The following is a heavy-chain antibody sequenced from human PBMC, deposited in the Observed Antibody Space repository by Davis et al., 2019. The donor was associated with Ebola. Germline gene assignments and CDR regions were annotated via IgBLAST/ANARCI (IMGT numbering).Heavy chain of an antibody. D-gene: IGHD6-19*01. CDR2: ISGSGGST. V-gene: IGHV3-23*01. CDR1: GFTFSSYA. CDR3: AKSGGWTWYFDL. Sequence: GGSLRLSCAASGFTFSSYAMTWVRQAPGKGLEWVSGISGSGGSTYYADSVKGRFTISRDNSKNTLYLQMNSLRAEDTAVYYCAKSGGWTWYFDLWGRGTLVTVSS. J-gene: IGHJ2*01.